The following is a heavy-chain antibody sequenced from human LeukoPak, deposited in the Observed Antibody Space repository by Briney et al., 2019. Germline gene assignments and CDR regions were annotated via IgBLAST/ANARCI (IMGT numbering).Heavy chain of an antibody. J-gene: IGHJ5*02. CDR3: AREEGAYSGSNWFDP. D-gene: IGHD6-19*01. CDR2: INSDGSST. CDR1: GFTFSSYW. Sequence: GGSLRLSCAASGFTFSSYWMHWVRQAPGKGLVWVSRINSDGSSTSYADSVKGRFTISRDNAKNTLYLQMNSLRAEDTAVYYCAREEGAYSGSNWFDPWGQGTLVTVSS. V-gene: IGHV3-74*01.